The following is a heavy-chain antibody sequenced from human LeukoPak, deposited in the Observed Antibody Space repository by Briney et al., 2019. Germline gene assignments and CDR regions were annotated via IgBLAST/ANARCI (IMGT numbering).Heavy chain of an antibody. V-gene: IGHV3-30*02. Sequence: GGSLRLSCAASGFTFSSYGMHWVRQAPGKGLEWVAVIRYDGSNKYYADSVKGRFTISRDNSKNTLYLRMNSLRAEDTAVYYCAKISGYDSSGYSAGRAFDIWGQGTMVTVSS. J-gene: IGHJ3*02. CDR1: GFTFSSYG. D-gene: IGHD3-22*01. CDR2: IRYDGSNK. CDR3: AKISGYDSSGYSAGRAFDI.